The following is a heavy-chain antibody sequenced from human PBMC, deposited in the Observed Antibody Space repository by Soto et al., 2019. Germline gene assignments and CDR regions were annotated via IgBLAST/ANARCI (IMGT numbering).Heavy chain of an antibody. V-gene: IGHV1-2*04. CDR3: AISGSTVTTFDY. CDR1: GYTLTGYY. J-gene: IGHJ4*01. Sequence: GASVKVSCKASGYTLTGYYMHWVRQAPGQGLEWMGWINPNSGGTNYAQKFQGWVTITRDASISTAYMELSSLRSDDTAVYYCAISGSTVTTFDYWGHGTLVTVSS. D-gene: IGHD1-7*01. CDR2: INPNSGGT.